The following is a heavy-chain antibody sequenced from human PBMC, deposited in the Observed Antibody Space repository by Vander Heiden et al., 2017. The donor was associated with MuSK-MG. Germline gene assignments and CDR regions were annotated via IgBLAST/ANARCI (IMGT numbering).Heavy chain of an antibody. Sequence: QVQLVESGGGVVQPGRSLRLSCAASEFRFSSYGMHWVRQAPGKGLEWVAVISYDGSNKYYADSVKGRFTISRDNSKNTLYLQMNSLKDEDTAVYYCAKAPSGEWTIDYWGQGTLVTVFS. D-gene: IGHD3-3*01. CDR3: AKAPSGEWTIDY. J-gene: IGHJ4*02. V-gene: IGHV3-30*18. CDR2: ISYDGSNK. CDR1: EFRFSSYG.